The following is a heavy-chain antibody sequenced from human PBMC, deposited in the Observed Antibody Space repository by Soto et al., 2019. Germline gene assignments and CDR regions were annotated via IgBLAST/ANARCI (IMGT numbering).Heavy chain of an antibody. CDR1: GGSISSGGYY. D-gene: IGHD4-17*01. CDR2: IYYSGST. Sequence: TLSLTCTVSGGSISSGGYYCSWIRQHPGKGLEWIGYIYYSGSTYYNPSLKSRVTISVDTSKNQFSLKLSSVTAADTAVYYCLMTTRVYGMVVWGQGTTVTVSS. V-gene: IGHV4-31*03. CDR3: LMTTRVYGMVV. J-gene: IGHJ6*02.